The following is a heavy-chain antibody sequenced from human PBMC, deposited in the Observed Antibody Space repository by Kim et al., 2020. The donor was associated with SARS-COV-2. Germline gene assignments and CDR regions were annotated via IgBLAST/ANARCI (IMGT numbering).Heavy chain of an antibody. CDR3: AKPTKASYYYGSGSLYY. J-gene: IGHJ4*02. D-gene: IGHD3-10*01. Sequence: VKRRFTISRDNSKNTLYLQMNSLRAEDTAVYYCAKPTKASYYYGSGSLYYWGQGTLVTVSS. V-gene: IGHV3-30*02.